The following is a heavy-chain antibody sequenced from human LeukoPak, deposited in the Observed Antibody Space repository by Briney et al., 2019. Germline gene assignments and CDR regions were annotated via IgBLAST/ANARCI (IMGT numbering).Heavy chain of an antibody. V-gene: IGHV6-1*01. CDR2: TYYGSKWYN. CDR1: GDSVSSNSVA. Sequence: SQTLSLTCAISGDSVSSNSVAWNWIRQSPSRGLEWLGRTYYGSKWYNDYAVSVKSRVTINPDTSKNHFSLQLNSVTPEDTAVYYCAREGVAMVRGVVFGMDVWGQGTTVTVSS. CDR3: AREGVAMVRGVVFGMDV. J-gene: IGHJ6*02. D-gene: IGHD3-10*01.